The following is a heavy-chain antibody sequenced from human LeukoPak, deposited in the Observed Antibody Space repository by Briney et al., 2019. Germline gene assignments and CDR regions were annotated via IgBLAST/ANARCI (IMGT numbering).Heavy chain of an antibody. Sequence: TSSETLSLICTVSGGSISSSSYYWGWIRQPPGKGLEWIGSINYSGTTYYNPSLKSRVTVSVDTSKNQFSLRLSSVTAADTAVYYCARVDIAVVPSTTFDYWGQGTLVTVSS. CDR1: GGSISSSSYY. CDR2: INYSGTT. V-gene: IGHV4-39*01. J-gene: IGHJ4*02. D-gene: IGHD2-2*01. CDR3: ARVDIAVVPSTTFDY.